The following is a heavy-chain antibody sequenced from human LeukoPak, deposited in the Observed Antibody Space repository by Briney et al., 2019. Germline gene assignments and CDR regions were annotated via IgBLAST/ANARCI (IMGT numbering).Heavy chain of an antibody. D-gene: IGHD5-24*01. CDR2: ITGSGDAT. J-gene: IGHJ4*02. V-gene: IGHV3-23*01. CDR3: AKSGYNRFDY. Sequence: GGSLRLSCAASAFTFSIYGMSWVRQAPGKGLEWVSSITGSGDATYSADSVKGRFTISRDNSKNTLYLQMNSLRAEDTAVYYCAKSGYNRFDYWGQGTLVTVYS. CDR1: AFTFSIYG.